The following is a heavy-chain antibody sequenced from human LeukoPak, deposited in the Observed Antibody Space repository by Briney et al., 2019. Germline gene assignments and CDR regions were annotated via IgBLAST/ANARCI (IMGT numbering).Heavy chain of an antibody. CDR2: TYYRSKWYN. CDR1: GDSVSSNSAA. Sequence: SQTLSLTCAISGDSVSSNSAAWNWIRQSPSRGLEWLGRTYYRSKWYNDYAVSVKSRITINPDTSKNQFSLQLNSVTPEDTAVYYCARTFQQQLVPDYYYYYMDVWGKGTTVTVSS. V-gene: IGHV6-1*01. D-gene: IGHD6-13*01. CDR3: ARTFQQQLVPDYYYYYMDV. J-gene: IGHJ6*03.